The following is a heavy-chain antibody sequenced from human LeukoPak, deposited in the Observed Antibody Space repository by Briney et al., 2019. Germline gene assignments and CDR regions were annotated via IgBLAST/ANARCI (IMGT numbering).Heavy chain of an antibody. J-gene: IGHJ4*02. CDR3: ARGNDILTA. Sequence: GGSLRLSCAASGFTFSSYAMHWVRQAPGKGLEWVSSVTHSSTYIFYAGSVKGRFTISRDNAKNSVYLQMNSLRAEDTAVYYCARGNDILTAWGQGTLVTVSS. CDR1: GFTFSSYA. V-gene: IGHV3-21*01. CDR2: VTHSSTYI. D-gene: IGHD3-9*01.